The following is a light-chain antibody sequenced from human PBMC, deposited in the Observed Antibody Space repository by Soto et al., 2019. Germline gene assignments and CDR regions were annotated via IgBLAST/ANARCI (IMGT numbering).Light chain of an antibody. V-gene: IGLV1-47*01. CDR1: TSNIGSNY. CDR3: ATWDDRLKNGV. CDR2: RNN. J-gene: IGLJ3*02. Sequence: QSVLTQPPSASGTPGQGVTISCSGSTSNIGSNYVYWYQQLPGTAPKLLIYRNNQRPSGVPDRFSGSKSGTSASLAISGLRSDDEADYFCATWDDRLKNGVFGGGTKVTVL.